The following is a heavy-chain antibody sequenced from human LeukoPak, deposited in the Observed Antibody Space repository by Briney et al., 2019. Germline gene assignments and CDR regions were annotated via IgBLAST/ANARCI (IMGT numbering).Heavy chain of an antibody. CDR2: ISFSSNDI. Sequence: GGSLRLSCVASGFNFNKYTMNWVRQAPGKGLEWVSSISFSSNDIYYADSVKGRFTIPRDNSKNTLYLQMNSLRAEDTAVYYCAKGGFRTTVTYGEYFQHWGQGTLVTVSS. V-gene: IGHV3-21*04. CDR3: AKGGFRTTVTYGEYFQH. CDR1: GFNFNKYT. D-gene: IGHD4-17*01. J-gene: IGHJ1*01.